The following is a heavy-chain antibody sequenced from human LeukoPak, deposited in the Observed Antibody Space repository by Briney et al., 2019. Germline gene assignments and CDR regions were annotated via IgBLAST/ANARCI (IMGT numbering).Heavy chain of an antibody. CDR1: GFTFSSYA. D-gene: IGHD3-22*01. Sequence: PGGSLRLSCAASGFTFSSYAMSWVRQAPGKGLEWVSGISWNSGSIGYADSVKGRFTISRDNAKNSLYLQMNSLRAEDTALYYCAKAPGLIVVVTQFDYWGQGTLVTVSS. CDR3: AKAPGLIVVVTQFDY. CDR2: ISWNSGSI. V-gene: IGHV3-9*01. J-gene: IGHJ4*02.